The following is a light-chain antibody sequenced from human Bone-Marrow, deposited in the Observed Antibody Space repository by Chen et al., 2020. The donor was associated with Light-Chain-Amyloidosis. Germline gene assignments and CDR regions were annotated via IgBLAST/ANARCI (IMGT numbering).Light chain of an antibody. V-gene: IGLV3-25*03. CDR2: RDT. J-gene: IGLJ2*01. CDR3: QSADSSGTYEVI. CDR1: DLPTQY. Sequence: SYELTQPPSVSVSPGQTARITCSGDDLPTQYAYWYQQKPGQAPVLVIPRDTERPSGISERFSCSSSRTPATLTISVFQAEHEADYHCQSADSSGTYEVIFGGGTKLTVL.